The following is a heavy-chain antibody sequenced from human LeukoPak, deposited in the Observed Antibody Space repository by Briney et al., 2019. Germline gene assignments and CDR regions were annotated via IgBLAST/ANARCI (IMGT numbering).Heavy chain of an antibody. CDR1: TFTLTSSS. V-gene: IGHV3-21*01. CDR2: INSDSSHI. Sequence: GRSLRPSCAPSTFTLTSSSMGSVSLAGGKWLEWVSSINSDSSHITYADSVKGRFTISRDNAKDSLYLQMNSLRAEDTAVYYGARGPIPDYWGQGTLVTVSS. J-gene: IGHJ4*02. CDR3: ARGPIPDY. D-gene: IGHD2-2*02.